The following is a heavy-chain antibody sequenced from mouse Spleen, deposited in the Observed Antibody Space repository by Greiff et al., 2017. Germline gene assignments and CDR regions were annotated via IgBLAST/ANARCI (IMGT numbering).Heavy chain of an antibody. CDR2: IYPRSRNT. CDR1: GYTFTSYG. D-gene: IGHD2-3*01. Sequence: QVQLQQSGAELARPGASVKLSCKASGYTFTSYGISWVKQRTGQGLEWIGEIYPRSRNTYYNEKFKGKATLTADKSSSTAYMELRSLTSEDSAVYFCARGGIYDGYYDWFAYWGQGTLVTVSA. CDR3: ARGGIYDGYYDWFAY. V-gene: IGHV1-81*01. J-gene: IGHJ3*01.